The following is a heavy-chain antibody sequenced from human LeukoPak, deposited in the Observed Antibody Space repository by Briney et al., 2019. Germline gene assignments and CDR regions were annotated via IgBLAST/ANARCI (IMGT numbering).Heavy chain of an antibody. J-gene: IGHJ5*02. D-gene: IGHD2-2*01. Sequence: SQTLSLTCAISGDSFSSNSVTWHWIRQSPSRGLEWLGRTYYRSTWYNDYAVSVRGRITVNPDTSKNQFSLHLNSVTPEDTAVYYCARRLTQYDCFDPWGQGILVTVSS. CDR1: GDSFSSNSVT. V-gene: IGHV6-1*01. CDR3: ARRLTQYDCFDP. CDR2: TYYRSTWYN.